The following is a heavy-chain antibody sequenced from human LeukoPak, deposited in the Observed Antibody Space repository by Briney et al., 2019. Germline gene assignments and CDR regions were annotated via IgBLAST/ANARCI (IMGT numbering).Heavy chain of an antibody. D-gene: IGHD6-19*01. J-gene: IGHJ6*02. CDR3: ARDGLADYYYYFGMDV. CDR1: GFTFSSYG. Sequence: GRSLRLSCAASGFTFSSYGMHWVRQAPGKGLEWVAVISFDGSNKYYADSMKGRFTISRDNSKNTLYLHMNSLRAEDTAVYYCARDGLADYYYYFGMDVWGQGTTVTVSS. V-gene: IGHV3-30*03. CDR2: ISFDGSNK.